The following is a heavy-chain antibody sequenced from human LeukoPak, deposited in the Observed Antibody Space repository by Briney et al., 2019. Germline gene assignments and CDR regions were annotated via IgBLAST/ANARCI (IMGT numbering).Heavy chain of an antibody. CDR1: GYTFTGYY. V-gene: IGHV1-2*02. CDR3: AREGSEQQLLLSFDY. J-gene: IGHJ4*02. Sequence: ASVNVSCKSSGYTFTGYYMHWVRQAPGQGREWMGWINPNSGGTNYAQKFQGRVTMTRDTSISTAYMELSRLRSDDTAVYYCAREGSEQQLLLSFDYWGQGTLVTVSS. D-gene: IGHD6-13*01. CDR2: INPNSGGT.